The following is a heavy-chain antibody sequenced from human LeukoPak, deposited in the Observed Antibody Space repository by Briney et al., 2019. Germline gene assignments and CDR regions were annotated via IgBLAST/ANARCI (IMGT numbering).Heavy chain of an antibody. J-gene: IGHJ6*02. D-gene: IGHD3-9*01. CDR1: GFFFSSSG. CDR2: ISYDGSNR. CDR3: AKAGHYDILSDYYLSGMDV. Sequence: GGSLRLSCAASGFFFSSSGLHWVRQPPGKGLEWVAIISYDGSNRYYADSVKGRFAISRDNSKNTLYLQMNSLRAEDTAVYYCAKAGHYDILSDYYLSGMDVWGQGTTVTVSS. V-gene: IGHV3-30*18.